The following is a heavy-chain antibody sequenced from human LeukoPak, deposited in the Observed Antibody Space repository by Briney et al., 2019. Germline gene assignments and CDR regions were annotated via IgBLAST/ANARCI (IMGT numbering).Heavy chain of an antibody. CDR3: ARGILWFGELLGHFDY. V-gene: IGHV3-33*01. CDR2: IWYDGSNK. J-gene: IGHJ4*02. D-gene: IGHD3-10*01. Sequence: GSLRLSCAASGFTFSSYGMHWVRQAPGKGLEWVAVIWYDGSNKYYADSVKGRFTISRDNSKNTLYLQMNSLRAEDTAVYYCARGILWFGELLGHFDYWGQGTLVTVSS. CDR1: GFTFSSYG.